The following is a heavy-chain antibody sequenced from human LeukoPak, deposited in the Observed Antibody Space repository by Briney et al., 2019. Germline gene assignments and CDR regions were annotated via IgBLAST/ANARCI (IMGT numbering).Heavy chain of an antibody. Sequence: SETLSLTCTVSGGSISSGSYYWSWIRQPAGKGLEWIGRIYTSGSTNYNPSLKSRVTMSVDTSKNQFSLKLSSVTAADTAVYYCARDRLLVQAFDIWGQGTMVTVSS. V-gene: IGHV4-61*02. D-gene: IGHD6-13*01. CDR1: GGSISSGSYY. CDR2: IYTSGST. CDR3: ARDRLLVQAFDI. J-gene: IGHJ3*02.